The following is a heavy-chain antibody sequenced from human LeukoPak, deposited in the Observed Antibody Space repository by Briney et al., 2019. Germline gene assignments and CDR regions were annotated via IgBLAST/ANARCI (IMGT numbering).Heavy chain of an antibody. CDR2: IRSKAYGGTT. D-gene: IGHD2-2*02. J-gene: IGHJ4*02. CDR1: GFTFSSYA. CDR3: TRDIRYPDY. Sequence: GGSLRLSCSASGFTFSSYAMAWVRQAPGKGLEWVGFIRSKAYGGTTEYAASVKGRFTISRDDSKSIAYLQMNSLKTEDTAVYYCTRDIRYPDYWGQGTLVTVSS. V-gene: IGHV3-49*04.